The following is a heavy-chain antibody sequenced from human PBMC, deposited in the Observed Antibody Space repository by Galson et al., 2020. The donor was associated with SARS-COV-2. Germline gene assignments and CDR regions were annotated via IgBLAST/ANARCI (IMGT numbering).Heavy chain of an antibody. CDR3: ATAAYYYDSSGYYARDFDY. Sequence: GESLKISCAASGFTFSSYGMHWVRQAPGKGLEWVAVISYDGSNKYYADSVKGRFTISRDNSKNTLYLQMNSLRAEDTAVYYCATAAYYYDSSGYYARDFDYWGQGTLVTVSS. V-gene: IGHV3-30*03. CDR1: GFTFSSYG. J-gene: IGHJ4*02. CDR2: ISYDGSNK. D-gene: IGHD3-22*01.